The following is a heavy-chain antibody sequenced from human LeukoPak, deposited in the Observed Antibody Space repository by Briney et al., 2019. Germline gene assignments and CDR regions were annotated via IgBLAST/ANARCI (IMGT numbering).Heavy chain of an antibody. V-gene: IGHV3-21*01. CDR3: ARLKCSSTSCADAFDI. CDR1: GFTFSSYS. D-gene: IGHD2-2*01. J-gene: IGHJ3*02. CDR2: ISSSSSYI. Sequence: GGSLRLSCAASGFTFSSYSMNWVRQAPGKGLEWVSSISSSSSYIYYADSVKGRFTISRDNAKNSLYLQMNSLRAEDTAVYYCARLKCSSTSCADAFDIWGRGTMVTVSS.